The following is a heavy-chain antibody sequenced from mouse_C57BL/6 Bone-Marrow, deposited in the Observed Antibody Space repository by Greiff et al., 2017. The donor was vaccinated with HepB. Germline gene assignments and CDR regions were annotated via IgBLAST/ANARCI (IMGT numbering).Heavy chain of an antibody. CDR2: IDPENGDT. CDR3: TEKVYRGYSNYAY. CDR1: GFNIKDDY. Sequence: EVQLQQSGAELVRPGASVKLSCTASGFNIKDDYMHWVKQRPEQGLEWIGWIDPENGDTEYASKFQGKATITADTSSNTAYLQLSSLTSEDTAVYYCTEKVYRGYSNYAYWGRGTLVSVST. V-gene: IGHV14-4*01. D-gene: IGHD2-5*01. J-gene: IGHJ3*01.